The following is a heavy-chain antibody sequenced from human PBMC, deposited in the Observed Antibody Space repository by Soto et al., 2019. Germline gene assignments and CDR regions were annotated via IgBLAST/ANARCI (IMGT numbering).Heavy chain of an antibody. J-gene: IGHJ4*02. V-gene: IGHV3-23*01. D-gene: IGHD5-12*01. CDR2: ISSGGST. Sequence: GGSLRLSCAASAFTFSNYGMSWVRQAPGKGLEWVSAISSGGSTFFAEYVKGRFTISRDNSKHTLYLQMNGLRAEDTAIYYCAKENSGYEKWGQGTLVTVSS. CDR3: AKENSGYEK. CDR1: AFTFSNYG.